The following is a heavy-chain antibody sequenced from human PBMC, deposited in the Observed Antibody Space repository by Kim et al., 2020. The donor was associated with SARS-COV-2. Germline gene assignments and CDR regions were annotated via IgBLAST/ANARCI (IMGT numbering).Heavy chain of an antibody. CDR2: IYPGDSDT. CDR1: GYSFTSYW. D-gene: IGHD3-10*01. Sequence: GESLKISCKGSGYSFTSYWIGWVRQMPGKGLEWMGIIYPGDSDTRYSPSFQGQVTISADKSISTAYLQWSSLKASDTAMYYCARLWYGRFGEEPYGMDVWGQGTTVTVSS. J-gene: IGHJ6*02. CDR3: ARLWYGRFGEEPYGMDV. V-gene: IGHV5-51*01.